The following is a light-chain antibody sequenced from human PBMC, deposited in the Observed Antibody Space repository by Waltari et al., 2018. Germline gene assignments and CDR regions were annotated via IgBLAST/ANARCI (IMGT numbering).Light chain of an antibody. CDR1: QSVSTN. CDR2: AAS. V-gene: IGKV3-15*01. J-gene: IGKJ1*01. Sequence: EIVMTQSPVTLSVSPGERGTLSCWASQSVSTNLAWYQQKPGQTPRLLMYAASTRAPGITTRFSGSGSGTEFTLTISGLQSEDSAVYFCQHYSYGPPWTFGQGTKVEIK. CDR3: QHYSYGPPWT.